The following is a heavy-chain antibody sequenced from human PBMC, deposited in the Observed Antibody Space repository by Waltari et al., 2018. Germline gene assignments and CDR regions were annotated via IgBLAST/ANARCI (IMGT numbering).Heavy chain of an antibody. Sequence: QVQLQESGPGLVKPSETLSLTCTVPGGSISSYYWSWIRQPPGKGLEWIGYIYYSGSTNYNPSLKSRVTISVDTSKNQFSLKLSSVTAADTAVYYCARGKRWLLPYYFDYWGQGTLVTVSS. CDR2: IYYSGST. CDR3: ARGKRWLLPYYFDY. CDR1: GGSISSYY. V-gene: IGHV4-59*01. J-gene: IGHJ4*02. D-gene: IGHD3-22*01.